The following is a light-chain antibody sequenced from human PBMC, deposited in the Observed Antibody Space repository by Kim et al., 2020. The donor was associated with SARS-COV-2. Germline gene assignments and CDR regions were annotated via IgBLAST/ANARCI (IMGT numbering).Light chain of an antibody. V-gene: IGKV1-8*01. CDR3: QHYYTSPVT. CDR1: ISSY. Sequence: ISSYLAWYQQRPGKAPKLLIYAASTLQSGVPTRFRGSGSGTDFTLTISCLQAEDFSTYYCQHYYTSPVTFGGGTKLEI. CDR2: AAS. J-gene: IGKJ4*01.